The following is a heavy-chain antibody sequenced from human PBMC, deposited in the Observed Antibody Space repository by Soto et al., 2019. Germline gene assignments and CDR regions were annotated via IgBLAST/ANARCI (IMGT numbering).Heavy chain of an antibody. Sequence: PSETLSLTCTVSGGSISSGGYYWSWIRQHPGKGLEWIGYSGSTNYNPSLKSRVTISVDTSKNQFSLNLSSVTAADTAVYYCARLSAGWLDPWGQGTLVTVSS. CDR1: GGSISSGGYY. CDR3: ARLSAGWLDP. CDR2: SGST. D-gene: IGHD6-19*01. J-gene: IGHJ5*02. V-gene: IGHV4-61*08.